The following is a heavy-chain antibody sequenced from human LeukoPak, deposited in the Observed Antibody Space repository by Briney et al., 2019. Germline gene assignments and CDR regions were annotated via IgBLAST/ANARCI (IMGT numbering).Heavy chain of an antibody. Sequence: PGGSLRLSCAASGFTFSSYAMSWVRQAPGKGLEWVSAISGSGGSTHYADSVKGRFTISRDNSKNTLYLQMNSLRAEDTAVYYCAKSPGGSQLLLYYWGQGTLVTVSS. D-gene: IGHD2-2*01. V-gene: IGHV3-23*01. CDR1: GFTFSSYA. J-gene: IGHJ4*02. CDR2: ISGSGGST. CDR3: AKSPGGSQLLLYY.